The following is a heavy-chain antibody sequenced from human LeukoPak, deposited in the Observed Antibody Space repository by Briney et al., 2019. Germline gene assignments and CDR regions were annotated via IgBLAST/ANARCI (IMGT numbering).Heavy chain of an antibody. J-gene: IGHJ4*02. CDR2: ISSSSSAM. D-gene: IGHD4-17*01. Sequence: PGGSLRLSCAASGFTFNNYNMNWVRRAPGRGLEWVSYISSSSSAMYYADSVKGRFAISRDNVKNSLFLQMNSLRAEDTAVYYCATIYGDYGYWGQGTLVTVSS. V-gene: IGHV3-48*01. CDR3: ATIYGDYGY. CDR1: GFTFNNYN.